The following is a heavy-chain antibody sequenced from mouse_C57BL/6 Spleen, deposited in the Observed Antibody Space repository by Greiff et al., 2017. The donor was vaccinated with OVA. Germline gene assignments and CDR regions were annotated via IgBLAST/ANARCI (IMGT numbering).Heavy chain of an antibody. D-gene: IGHD1-1*01. V-gene: IGHV1-39*01. CDR3: ARGNYGSSYGVAY. Sequence: VQLQQSGPELVKPGASVKISCKASGYSFTDYNMNWVKQSPGKSLEWIGVINPNYGTTSYNQKFKGKATLTADQSSSTAYMQLNSLASEDSAVYYCARGNYGSSYGVAYRGEGTLVTVSA. CDR2: INPNYGTT. J-gene: IGHJ3*01. CDR1: GYSFTDYN.